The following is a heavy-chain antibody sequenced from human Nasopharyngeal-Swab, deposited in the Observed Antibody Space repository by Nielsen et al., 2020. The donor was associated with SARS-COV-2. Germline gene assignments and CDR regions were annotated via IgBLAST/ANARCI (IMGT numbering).Heavy chain of an antibody. J-gene: IGHJ4*02. CDR3: ACLDMYTTGF. Sequence: GGSLRLSCRPSGFIFSNYDLSWVRQAPGKGLEWVSYIMSTGTTIDYADSVKGRFTISRDNAKNSLYLQMSNLRAEDTAVYYCACLDMYTTGFWGQGTLVTVSS. CDR2: IMSTGTTI. CDR1: GFIFSNYD. V-gene: IGHV3-48*03. D-gene: IGHD5-24*01.